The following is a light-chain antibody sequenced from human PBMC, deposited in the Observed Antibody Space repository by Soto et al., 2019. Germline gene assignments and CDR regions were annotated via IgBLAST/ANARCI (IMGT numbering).Light chain of an antibody. CDR1: QTISTN. V-gene: IGKV3-15*01. Sequence: EIVMTQSPATLSVSPGERATLSCRASQTISTNLAWYQQKPGQAPRLLIHGASTRATGIPARFSGSGSGTEFTLTISSLQSEDFAVYFCQQYHDWPPVTFGGGTKVEIK. CDR3: QQYHDWPPVT. J-gene: IGKJ4*01. CDR2: GAS.